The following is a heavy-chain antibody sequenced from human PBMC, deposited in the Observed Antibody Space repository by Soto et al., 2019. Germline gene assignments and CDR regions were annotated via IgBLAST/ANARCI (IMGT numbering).Heavy chain of an antibody. D-gene: IGHD3-22*01. CDR1: GGSFSSYY. J-gene: IGHJ6*02. CDR2: IYYSGST. V-gene: IGHV4-59*01. Sequence: QVQLQESGPGLVKPSETLSLTCTVSGGSFSSYYWSWIRQRPAKGLELIGYIYYSGSTNYNPSLKSRDTISIDTSKNQYSLKLSSVTAADTAVYYCAREGYSSGYYYYYGVDVWGQGTTVTVSS. CDR3: AREGYSSGYYYYYGVDV.